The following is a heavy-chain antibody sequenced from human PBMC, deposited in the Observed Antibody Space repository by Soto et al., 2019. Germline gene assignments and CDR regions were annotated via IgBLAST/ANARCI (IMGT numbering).Heavy chain of an antibody. CDR3: ASAGWDF. CDR2: VFHNGNT. Sequence: QVQLHQWGAGLVKPSETLSLTCAVSGGSFTANYWAWVRQPPGKGLEWIGEVFHNGNTNYNPSLKSRVTVSADTSKNQFSLRLTAVAAADTAVYFCASAGWDFWGQGTLVTVSS. J-gene: IGHJ4*02. D-gene: IGHD6-19*01. V-gene: IGHV4-34*12. CDR1: GGSFTANY.